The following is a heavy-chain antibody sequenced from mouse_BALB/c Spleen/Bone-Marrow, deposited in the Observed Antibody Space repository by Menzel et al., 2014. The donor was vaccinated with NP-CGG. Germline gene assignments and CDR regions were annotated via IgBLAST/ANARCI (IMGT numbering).Heavy chain of an antibody. Sequence: VKLVESGAELVRPGTSVKVSCKASGYAFTNYWIEWVKQRPGQGLEWIGVTNPGSGGSDYNEKFKGKATLTADKSSSNTYMQRSSLASDDSAVYFCGRGMTRYAMDYWGQGTPVTGSS. CDR2: TNPGSGGS. CDR3: GRGMTRYAMDY. J-gene: IGHJ4*01. V-gene: IGHV1-54*01. CDR1: GYAFTNYW.